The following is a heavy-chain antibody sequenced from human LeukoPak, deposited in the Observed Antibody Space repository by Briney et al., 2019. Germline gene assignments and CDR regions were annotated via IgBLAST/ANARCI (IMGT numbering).Heavy chain of an antibody. Sequence: GGSLRLSCAASGVTFSSYWRHWVRQAPGKGLVWISRIYSDGSSTSYADSVKGRFTISRDNAKNTMYLQMNSLRAEDTAVYYCARDRGNHYDSSGYYSGDAFDIWGQGTMVTVSS. J-gene: IGHJ3*02. V-gene: IGHV3-74*01. CDR2: IYSDGSST. CDR1: GVTFSSYW. D-gene: IGHD3-22*01. CDR3: ARDRGNHYDSSGYYSGDAFDI.